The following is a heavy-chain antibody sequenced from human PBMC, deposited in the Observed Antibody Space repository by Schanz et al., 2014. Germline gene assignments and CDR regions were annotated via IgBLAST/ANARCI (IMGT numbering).Heavy chain of an antibody. CDR1: GFSFSSYA. Sequence: QVQLVESGGGVVQPGTSLRLSCAASGFSFSSYAMHWVRQAPGKGLQWVSLISYDELTTYFGDSVKGRFTISRDSSKNTGYLQMNRLSAEDTAVYYCARGFGSGNYGPLDYFDYWGQGALVTVSS. CDR2: ISYDELTT. CDR3: ARGFGSGNYGPLDYFDY. J-gene: IGHJ4*02. V-gene: IGHV3-30*04. D-gene: IGHD3-10*01.